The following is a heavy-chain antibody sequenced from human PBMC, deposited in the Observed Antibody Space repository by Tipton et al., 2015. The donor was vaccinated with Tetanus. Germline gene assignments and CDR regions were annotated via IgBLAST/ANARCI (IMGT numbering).Heavy chain of an antibody. D-gene: IGHD6-13*01. CDR3: AKALGSSAWYGT. Sequence: SLRLSCEGFGFTFSHYWMSWVRQAPGKGLEWVSGITGGNTYYADSVKGRFTISRDNSKNTLSLQMNSLRGEDTAVYYCAKALGSSAWYGTWGQGTLVTVSS. V-gene: IGHV3-23*01. CDR1: GFTFSHYW. CDR2: ITGGNT. J-gene: IGHJ5*02.